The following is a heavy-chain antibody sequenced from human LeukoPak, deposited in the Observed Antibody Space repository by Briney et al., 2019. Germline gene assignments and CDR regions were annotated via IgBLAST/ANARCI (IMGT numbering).Heavy chain of an antibody. D-gene: IGHD1-20*01. Sequence: PSETLSLTCAVDGGSFSGYYWSWFRQPPGKGLEWIGEIHYTGATNYSPSLKGRATISPGTSNNQASLRMKSVTAADTAVYYCARGITVVYYFDLWGRGTLVTVSS. CDR3: ARGITVVYYFDL. V-gene: IGHV4-34*01. CDR1: GGSFSGYY. J-gene: IGHJ2*01. CDR2: IHYTGAT.